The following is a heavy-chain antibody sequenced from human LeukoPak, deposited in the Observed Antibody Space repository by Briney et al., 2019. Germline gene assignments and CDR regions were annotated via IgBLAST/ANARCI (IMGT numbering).Heavy chain of an antibody. D-gene: IGHD4-17*01. V-gene: IGHV4-59*12. J-gene: IGHJ3*02. Sequence: SETLSLTCTVSGGSISGYYWSWIRQPPGEGLEWIGYIYNSGNTNYNPSLKSRVTISVDTSKNQFSLKLSSVTAADTAVYYCARESTVTAYAFDIWGQGTMVTVSS. CDR2: IYNSGNT. CDR3: ARESTVTAYAFDI. CDR1: GGSISGYY.